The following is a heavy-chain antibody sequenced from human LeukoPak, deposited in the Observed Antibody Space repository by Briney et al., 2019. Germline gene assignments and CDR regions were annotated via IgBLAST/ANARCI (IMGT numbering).Heavy chain of an antibody. V-gene: IGHV3-30*04. Sequence: PGRSLRLSCAASGLTFRNFGFHWVRQAPGKGLEWVSVIAHDGSRKFYADSVKGRFTISRDNSNDTLYLQMNSLRSEDTALYFCVRDVTSTGCYPFVSWGQGTLVTVSS. CDR1: GLTFRNFG. D-gene: IGHD2-2*01. CDR3: VRDVTSTGCYPFVS. J-gene: IGHJ4*02. CDR2: IAHDGSRK.